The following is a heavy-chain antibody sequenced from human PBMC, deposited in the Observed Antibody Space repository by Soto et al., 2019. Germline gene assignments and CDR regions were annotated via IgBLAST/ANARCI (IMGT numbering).Heavy chain of an antibody. V-gene: IGHV4-4*02. Sequence: SETLSLTCAVSGDSISSSVWWTWVRQPPGKGLEWIGEVFHTGDTYFNPSLRSRVAMSVDKSTNEFSLKVTSVTAADTAIYYCARKAWVRFDYWGQGALLTVSS. CDR3: ARKAWVRFDY. D-gene: IGHD7-27*01. CDR2: VFHTGDT. J-gene: IGHJ4*02. CDR1: GDSISSSVW.